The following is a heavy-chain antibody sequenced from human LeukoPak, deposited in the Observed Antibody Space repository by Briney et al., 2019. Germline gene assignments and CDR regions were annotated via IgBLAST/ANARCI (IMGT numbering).Heavy chain of an antibody. CDR2: IYYSGST. Sequence: TTSETLSLTCTVSGGSVSSGSYYWSWIRQPPGKGLEWIGYIYYSGSTNYNPSLKSRVTISVDTSKNQFSLKLSSVTAADTAVYYCARLIYYDSSGEPQDAFDIWGQGTMVTVSS. D-gene: IGHD3-22*01. V-gene: IGHV4-61*01. CDR1: GGSVSSGSYY. J-gene: IGHJ3*02. CDR3: ARLIYYDSSGEPQDAFDI.